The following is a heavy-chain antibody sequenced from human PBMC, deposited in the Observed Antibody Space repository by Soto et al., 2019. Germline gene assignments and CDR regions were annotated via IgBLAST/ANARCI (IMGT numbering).Heavy chain of an antibody. J-gene: IGHJ4*02. D-gene: IGHD2-21*01. CDR1: GFTFSSYA. V-gene: IGHV3-23*01. CDR2: SSGSGGRT. CDR3: AKDSALRVKDH. Sequence: ESGGGLVQPGGSLRLSCAASGFTFSSYAMTWVRQAPGKGLQWVSASSGSGGRTYYADSVKGRFTISRDNSENTLYLQMNSLRAEDTAVYYCAKDSALRVKDHWGQGTLVTVSS.